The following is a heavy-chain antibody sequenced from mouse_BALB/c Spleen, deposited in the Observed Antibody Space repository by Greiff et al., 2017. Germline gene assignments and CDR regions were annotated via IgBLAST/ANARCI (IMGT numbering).Heavy chain of an antibody. CDR2: ISSGGST. CDR3: ARDYGTSRRYFDV. CDR1: GFTFSSYA. Sequence: EVHLVESGGGLVKPGGSLKLSCAASGFTFSSYAMSWVRQTPEKRLEWVASISSGGSTYYPDSVKGRFTISRDNARNILYLQMSSLRSEDTAMYYCARDYGTSRRYFDVWGAGTTVTVSS. J-gene: IGHJ1*01. D-gene: IGHD1-1*01. V-gene: IGHV5-6-5*01.